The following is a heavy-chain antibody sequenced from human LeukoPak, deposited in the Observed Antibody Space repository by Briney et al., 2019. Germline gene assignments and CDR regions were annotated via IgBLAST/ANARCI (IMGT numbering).Heavy chain of an antibody. CDR3: AKDPRIELQWLVRFDAFDI. V-gene: IGHV3-23*01. D-gene: IGHD6-19*01. Sequence: ETLSLTCTVSGDSISSGDYYWRWVRQAPGKGLGWVSAISGSGGITYYADSVKGRFTISRDNSKNTLYLQMNSLRAEDTAVYYCAKDPRIELQWLVRFDAFDIWGQGTMVTVSS. CDR1: GDSISSGDYY. J-gene: IGHJ3*02. CDR2: ISGSGGIT.